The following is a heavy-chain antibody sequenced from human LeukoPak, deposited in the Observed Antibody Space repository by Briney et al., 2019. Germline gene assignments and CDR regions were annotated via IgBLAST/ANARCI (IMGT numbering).Heavy chain of an antibody. V-gene: IGHV4-59*01. CDR1: GGSISSYY. Sequence: SETLSLTCTVSGGSISSYYWSWIRQPPGKGLEWIGYIYYSGSTNYNPSLKSRVTISVDTSKNQFSLKLSSVTAADTAVYYCARGTQYYYYYYYMDVWGKGTTVTVSS. CDR2: IYYSGST. J-gene: IGHJ6*03. CDR3: ARGTQYYYYYYYMDV. D-gene: IGHD2-2*01.